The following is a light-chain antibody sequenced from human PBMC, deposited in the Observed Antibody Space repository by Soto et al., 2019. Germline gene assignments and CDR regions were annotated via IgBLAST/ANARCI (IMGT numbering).Light chain of an antibody. J-gene: IGKJ2*01. CDR1: QSVSNW. Sequence: DIQMTQSPSTLSASVGDRVTVTCRASQSVSNWLAWYQQKPGKAPKFLIFDASELESGVPSRFSGTGSGTEFTLTISSXXXXDFATYYCQQYSSXPYTFGQGTX. V-gene: IGKV1-5*01. CDR2: DAS. CDR3: QQYSSXPYT.